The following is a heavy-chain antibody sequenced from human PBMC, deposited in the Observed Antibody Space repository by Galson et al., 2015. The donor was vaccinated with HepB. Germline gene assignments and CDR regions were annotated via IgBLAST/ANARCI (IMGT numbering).Heavy chain of an antibody. CDR1: GFIVSSTY. J-gene: IGHJ4*02. CDR3: GIGWDYGASSGEAGVPSDY. D-gene: IGHD4-23*01. CDR2: IYSGGST. V-gene: IGHV3-53*01. Sequence: SLRLSCAASGFIVSSTYMSWVRQAPGKGLEWVSVIYSGGSTYYADSVKGLFTISRDNSKHTLYLQMNSRRADDTAVYYCGIGWDYGASSGEAGVPSDYWGQGALGTVSS.